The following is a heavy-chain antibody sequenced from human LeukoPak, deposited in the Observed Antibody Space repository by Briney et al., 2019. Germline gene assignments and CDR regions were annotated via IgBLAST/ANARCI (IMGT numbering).Heavy chain of an antibody. V-gene: IGHV4-59*01. J-gene: IGHJ4*02. CDR1: GGSISSYY. Sequence: SETLSLTCTVSGGSISSYYWSWIRQPPGKGLEWIGYIYYSGSTNYNPSLKSRVTISVDTSKNQFSLKLSSVTAADTAVYYCARDSSTSMSDYWGQGTLVTVSS. D-gene: IGHD2-2*01. CDR2: IYYSGST. CDR3: ARDSSTSMSDY.